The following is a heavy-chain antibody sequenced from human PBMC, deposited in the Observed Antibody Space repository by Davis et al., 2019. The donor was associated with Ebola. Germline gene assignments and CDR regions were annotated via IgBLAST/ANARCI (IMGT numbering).Heavy chain of an antibody. J-gene: IGHJ5*02. CDR3: ARHASTIAVPAEYNWFDP. D-gene: IGHD6-19*01. Sequence: PSETLSLTCTVSGGSISSSSYYWGWIRQPPGKGLEWIGSIYYSGSTYYNPSLKSRVTISVDTSKNQFSLNVKSVTAADTALYYCARHASTIAVPAEYNWFDPWGQGTLVTVSS. V-gene: IGHV4-39*01. CDR1: GGSISSSSYY. CDR2: IYYSGST.